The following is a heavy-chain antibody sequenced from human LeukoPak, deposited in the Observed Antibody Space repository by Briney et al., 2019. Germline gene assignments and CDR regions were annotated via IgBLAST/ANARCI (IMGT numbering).Heavy chain of an antibody. CDR3: ARDILDSNGYYYND. D-gene: IGHD3-22*01. CDR2: IYYSGSP. CDR1: GGSITSGSYY. J-gene: IGHJ4*02. Sequence: SQTLSLTCTVSGGSITSGSYYWGWIRQPPGKGLEWIGSIYYSGSPYYNPSLKGRVTISVDTSKNQFSLKLSSVTAADTAVYFCARDILDSNGYYYNDWGQGTLVTVSS. V-gene: IGHV4-39*07.